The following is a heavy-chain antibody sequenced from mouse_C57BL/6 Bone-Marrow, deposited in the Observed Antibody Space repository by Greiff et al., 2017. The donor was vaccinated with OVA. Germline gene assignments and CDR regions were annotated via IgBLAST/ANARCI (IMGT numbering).Heavy chain of an antibody. V-gene: IGHV5-6-3*01. CDR3: AYGSSYNWYFDV. Sequence: EVKVEESGGGLVQPGGSLKLSCAASGFTFRSYGMSWVRQTPDKRLESVATINSNGGSTYYPDSVKGRFTISRDNAKNTLYLQMSSLKSEDTAMYYCAYGSSYNWYFDVWGAGTTVTVSS. D-gene: IGHD1-1*01. CDR1: GFTFRSYG. CDR2: INSNGGST. J-gene: IGHJ1*01.